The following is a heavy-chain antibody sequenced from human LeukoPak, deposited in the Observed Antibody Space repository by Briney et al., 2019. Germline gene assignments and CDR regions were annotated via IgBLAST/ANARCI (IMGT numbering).Heavy chain of an antibody. CDR2: INPSGGST. CDR1: GYTFTSYY. V-gene: IGHV1-46*01. CDR3: AKDWGDYPYPHDAFDI. D-gene: IGHD3-16*01. Sequence: ASVKVSCKASGYTFTSYYMHWVRQAPGQGLEWMGIINPSGGSTSYAQKFQGRVTMTRDTSTSTVYMELSSLRSEDTAVYYCAKDWGDYPYPHDAFDIWGQGTMVTVSS. J-gene: IGHJ3*02.